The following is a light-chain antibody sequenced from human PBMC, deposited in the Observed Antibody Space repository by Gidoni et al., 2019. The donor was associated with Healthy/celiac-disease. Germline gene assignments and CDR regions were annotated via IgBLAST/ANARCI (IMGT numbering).Light chain of an antibody. J-gene: IGKJ1*01. Sequence: DIQMTQSPSSLSASVGDRVTITCRASQSISSYLNWYQQKPGKAPKLLIYAASSLQSGVPSRFSGSGSGTDFTLTISSLPPEDFATYYCQQSYSTPWTFXXXTKVEIK. V-gene: IGKV1-39*01. CDR2: AAS. CDR3: QQSYSTPWT. CDR1: QSISSY.